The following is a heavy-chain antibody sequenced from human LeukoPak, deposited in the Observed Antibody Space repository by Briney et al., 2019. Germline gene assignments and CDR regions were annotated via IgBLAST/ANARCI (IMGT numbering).Heavy chain of an antibody. CDR3: ARDSGYSYGADY. CDR1: GGSISSGSYY. CDR2: IFYSGST. J-gene: IGHJ4*02. D-gene: IGHD5-18*01. Sequence: PSETLSLTCTVSGGSISSGSYYWSWIRQPAGKGLEWIGRIFYSGSTYYNPSLKSRVTISVITSKNQFSLKLSSVTAADTAVYYCARDSGYSYGADYWGQGTLVTVSS. V-gene: IGHV4-61*10.